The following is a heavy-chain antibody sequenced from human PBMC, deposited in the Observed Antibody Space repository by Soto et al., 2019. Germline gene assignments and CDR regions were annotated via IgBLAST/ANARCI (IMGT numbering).Heavy chain of an antibody. CDR3: TRILLYSDCFWGSYRNHVGFVI. D-gene: IGHD3-16*02. J-gene: IGHJ3*02. Sequence: QVTLKESGPVLVKPTETLTLTCTVSGFSLSNARMGVSWIRQPPGKALEWLAHIFSNDEKSYSTSLKNRLTSSKDTAKSQLVFTITNRARVDTATYYWTRILLYSDCFWGSYRNHVGFVIWAEGKMAPVAS. CDR1: GFSLSNARMG. V-gene: IGHV2-26*01. CDR2: IFSNDEK.